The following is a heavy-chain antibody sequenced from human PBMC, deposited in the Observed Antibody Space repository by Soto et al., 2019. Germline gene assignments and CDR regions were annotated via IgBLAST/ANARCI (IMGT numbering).Heavy chain of an antibody. J-gene: IGHJ4*02. CDR2: ISYDGTNR. CDR3: PRDLLLGGIEYYFDF. Sequence: GGSLRLSCAASGFTFSRFAIHWGRQAPGRGREWVAVISYDGTNRFYADSGKGRFTISRATSKDTLFLQMNSLKPEDTALYYCPRDLLLGGIEYYFDFWRQGTQVTVSS. D-gene: IGHD3-16*02. CDR1: GFTFSRFA. V-gene: IGHV3-30*04.